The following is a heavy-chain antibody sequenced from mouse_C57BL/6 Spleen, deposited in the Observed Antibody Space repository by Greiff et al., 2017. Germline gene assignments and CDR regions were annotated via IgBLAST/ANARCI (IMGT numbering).Heavy chain of an antibody. J-gene: IGHJ4*01. CDR3: ARWGLHAMDY. CDR2: IDPSDSYT. D-gene: IGHD2-2*01. CDR1: GYTFTSYW. Sequence: VQLQQPGAEFVMPGASVKLSCKASGYTFTSYWMHWVKQRPGQGLEWIGEIDPSDSYTNYNQKFKGKSTLTVDKSSSTAYMQLSSLTSEDSAVYYCARWGLHAMDYWGQGTSVTVSS. V-gene: IGHV1-69*01.